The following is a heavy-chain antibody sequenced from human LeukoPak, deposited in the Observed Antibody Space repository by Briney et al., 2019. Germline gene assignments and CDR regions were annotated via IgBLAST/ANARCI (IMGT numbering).Heavy chain of an antibody. J-gene: IGHJ4*02. CDR3: AREMVRGLDFDY. CDR2: VGSSSSYI. Sequence: GGSLRLSCAASGFTFSSYSMSWVRQAPGKGLEWVSSVGSSSSYIYYADSVRGRFTISRDNAKNSLYLQMNSLRAEDTAVYYCAREMVRGLDFDYWGQGTLVTVSS. D-gene: IGHD3-10*01. V-gene: IGHV3-21*04. CDR1: GFTFSSYS.